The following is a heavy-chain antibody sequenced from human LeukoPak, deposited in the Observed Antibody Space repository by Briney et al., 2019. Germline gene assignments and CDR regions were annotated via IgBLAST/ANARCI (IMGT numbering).Heavy chain of an antibody. CDR1: GFTFSSYG. CDR3: AGFQVEMATIRNY. J-gene: IGHJ4*02. Sequence: PGGSLRLSCAASGFTFSSYGMHWVRQAPGKGLEWVAFIRYDGSNKYYADSVKGRFTISRDNSKNTLYLQMNSLRAEDTAVYYCAGFQVEMATIRNYWGQGTLVTVSS. D-gene: IGHD5-24*01. CDR2: IRYDGSNK. V-gene: IGHV3-30*02.